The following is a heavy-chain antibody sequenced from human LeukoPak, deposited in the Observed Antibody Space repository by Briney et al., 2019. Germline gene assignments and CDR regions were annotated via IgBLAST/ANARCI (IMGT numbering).Heavy chain of an antibody. J-gene: IGHJ4*02. CDR3: AIFRYSGYYFVY. Sequence: ASVKDSCQASGYTFTSYVISWVRQAPAQGREWMGWMNAYNGNTHYPQKLQRRHTMNTHTSTSTPYMELRSLRSDDSAVYYCAIFRYSGYYFVYWGQGALVTVSS. D-gene: IGHD5-12*01. V-gene: IGHV1-18*04. CDR1: GYTFTSYV. CDR2: MNAYNGNT.